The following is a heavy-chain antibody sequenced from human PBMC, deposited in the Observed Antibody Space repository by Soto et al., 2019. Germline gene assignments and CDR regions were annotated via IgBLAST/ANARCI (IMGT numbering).Heavy chain of an antibody. D-gene: IGHD1-1*01. J-gene: IGHJ6*02. V-gene: IGHV4-30-4*01. Sequence: SETLSLTCTVSGGSIRSDDYYWSWIRQPPGKGLEWIGHIFYSGTTYYNPSLKSRLTISVDTSKNHFSLRLTSVTAADTAVYYCARDLWVEPELYYYGMDVWGQGTTVTVSS. CDR3: ARDLWVEPELYYYGMDV. CDR2: IFYSGTT. CDR1: GGSIRSDDYY.